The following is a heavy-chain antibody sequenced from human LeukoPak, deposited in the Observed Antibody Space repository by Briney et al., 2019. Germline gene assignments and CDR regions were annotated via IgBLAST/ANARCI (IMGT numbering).Heavy chain of an antibody. CDR2: IKSDGGRT. Sequence: GGSLRLYCAASGFTFSSYAISWVRQAPGKGLEGVSAIKSDGGRTYYADSVKGRFTISRDNSRNTVSVQMNSLRAEDTALYYCAKESPYSVGGTGRVYYFDYWGQGILVTVSS. J-gene: IGHJ4*02. V-gene: IGHV3-23*01. CDR3: AKESPYSVGGTGRVYYFDY. CDR1: GFTFSSYA. D-gene: IGHD1-26*01.